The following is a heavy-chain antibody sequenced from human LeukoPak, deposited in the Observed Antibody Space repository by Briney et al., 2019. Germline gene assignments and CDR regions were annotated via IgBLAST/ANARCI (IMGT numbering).Heavy chain of an antibody. CDR2: ISSSSSYI. Sequence: ETLSLTCTVSGGSISSSSYYWGWIRQPPGKGLEWVSSISSSSSYIYYADSVKGRFTISRDNAKNSLYLQMNSLRAEDTAVYYCARGPLPDYWGQGTLVTVSS. V-gene: IGHV3-21*01. J-gene: IGHJ4*02. CDR1: GGSISSSS. CDR3: ARGPLPDY.